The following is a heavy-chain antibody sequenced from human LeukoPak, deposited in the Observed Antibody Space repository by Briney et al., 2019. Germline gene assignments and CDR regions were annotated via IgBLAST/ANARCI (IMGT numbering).Heavy chain of an antibody. Sequence: GGSLRLSRAASGFTFSSYSMNWIRQAPGKGLEWVSYIGTSSGTIYYADSVKGRFTISRDNAKNSLCLHMNSLRAEDTAVYFCARDENYSFDYWGQGTLVTVSS. V-gene: IGHV3-48*01. J-gene: IGHJ4*02. CDR3: ARDENYSFDY. CDR2: IGTSSGTI. CDR1: GFTFSSYS.